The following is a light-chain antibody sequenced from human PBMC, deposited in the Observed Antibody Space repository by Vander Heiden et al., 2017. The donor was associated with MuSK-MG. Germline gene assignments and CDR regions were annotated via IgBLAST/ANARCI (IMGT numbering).Light chain of an antibody. CDR1: QGISSA. CDR3: QQFKSYPLT. V-gene: IGKV1-13*02. CDR2: DAS. Sequence: AIQFTLSTSPLSVSVRDRVTITCRATQGISSALAWYQQKPGKAPKLLIHDASSVESGVPSRFSGSGSGADFTLTISSLQPEDFAAYYCQQFKSYPLTFGQGTLLDIK. J-gene: IGKJ5*01.